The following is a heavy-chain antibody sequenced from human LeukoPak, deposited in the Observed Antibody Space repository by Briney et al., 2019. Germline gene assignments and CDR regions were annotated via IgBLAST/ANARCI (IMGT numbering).Heavy chain of an antibody. CDR2: IYTSGST. CDR1: GGSISSGSYY. CDR3: ARDRGGCSGGSCYSLDAFDI. D-gene: IGHD2-15*01. Sequence: SETLSLTCTVSGGSISSGSYYWRWIRQPAGKGLEWIGRIYTSGSTNYNPSLKSRVTISVDTSKNQFSLKLSSVTAADTAVYYCARDRGGCSGGSCYSLDAFDIWGQGTMVTVSS. J-gene: IGHJ3*02. V-gene: IGHV4-61*02.